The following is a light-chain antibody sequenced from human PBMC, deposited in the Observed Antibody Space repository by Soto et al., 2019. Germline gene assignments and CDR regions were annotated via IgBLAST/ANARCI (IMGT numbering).Light chain of an antibody. V-gene: IGKV1-39*01. CDR2: AAS. J-gene: IGKJ2*01. CDR1: QNIRNY. CDR3: QQIHSTSSYT. Sequence: DIQMTQSPSSLSASVGDGVTITCRASQNIRNYLNWYQQRPGKTPNLLVYAASNLRGGVPSRFSGSGSGTVFTLTISTLQPEDFATYYCQQIHSTSSYTFGQGTRVDIK.